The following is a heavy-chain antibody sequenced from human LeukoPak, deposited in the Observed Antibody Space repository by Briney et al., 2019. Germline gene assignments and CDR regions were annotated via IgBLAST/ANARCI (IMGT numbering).Heavy chain of an antibody. CDR3: ARHRPYSSSRPYYFDY. CDR2: IDPSDSYT. CDR1: GYSFTRYW. Sequence: GESLKISCKASGYSFTRYWISWVRQMPGKGLQWMGRIDPSDSYTKYSPSFQGRVTISADKSINTAYLQWSSLKASDTAMYYCARHRPYSSSRPYYFDYWGQGTLVTVSS. D-gene: IGHD6-13*01. J-gene: IGHJ4*02. V-gene: IGHV5-10-1*04.